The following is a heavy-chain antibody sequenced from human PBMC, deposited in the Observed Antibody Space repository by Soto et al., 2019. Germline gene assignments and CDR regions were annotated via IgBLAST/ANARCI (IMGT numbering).Heavy chain of an antibody. D-gene: IGHD4-17*01. CDR1: GSSLSTSGVG. Sequence: QITLKESGPTLVKPTQTLTLTCTFSGSSLSTSGVGVGWIRQPPGRALEWLAVIYWDSYKHYSPSLQSRLTITKETSKNQVVLTMTNMDPVDTATYYCAHKGYGDYPLDYWGQGTLLTVSS. CDR3: AHKGYGDYPLDY. V-gene: IGHV2-5*02. J-gene: IGHJ4*02. CDR2: IYWDSYK.